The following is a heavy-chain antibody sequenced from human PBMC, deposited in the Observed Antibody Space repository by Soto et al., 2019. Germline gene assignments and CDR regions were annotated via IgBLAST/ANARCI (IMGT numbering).Heavy chain of an antibody. D-gene: IGHD1-7*01. Sequence: SVKVSCKASGGTFSSYAISWVRQAPGQGLEWMGGIIPIFGTANYAQKFQGRVTITADESTSTAYMELSSLRSEDTAVYYCATPTLTGTTSDGMDVWGQGTTVTVSS. CDR2: IIPIFGTA. CDR1: GGTFSSYA. J-gene: IGHJ6*02. CDR3: ATPTLTGTTSDGMDV. V-gene: IGHV1-69*13.